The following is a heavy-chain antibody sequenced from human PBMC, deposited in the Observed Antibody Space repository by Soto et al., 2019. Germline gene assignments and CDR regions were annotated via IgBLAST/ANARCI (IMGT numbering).Heavy chain of an antibody. CDR1: GGSISSGGYY. CDR2: IYYSGST. D-gene: IGHD2-15*01. Sequence: QVQLQESGPGLVKPSQTLCLTCTVSGGSISSGGYYWSWIRQHPGKGLEWIGNIYYSGSTYYNPSLKSRVTISVDTSKNQFSLKLSSVTAADTAVYYCARADCSVGSCYSIARWFDPWGQGTLVTVSS. CDR3: ARADCSVGSCYSIARWFDP. J-gene: IGHJ5*02. V-gene: IGHV4-31*03.